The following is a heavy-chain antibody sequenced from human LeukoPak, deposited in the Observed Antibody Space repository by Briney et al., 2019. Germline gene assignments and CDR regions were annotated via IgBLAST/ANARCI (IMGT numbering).Heavy chain of an antibody. CDR2: ISPYNGNT. J-gene: IGHJ4*02. Sequence: ASVKVSCKASGYTFSGYHMHWVRQAPGQGLEWVGWISPYNGNTNYAQKLQGRVTMTTDTSTSTAYMELRSLRSDDTAVYYCTRTGTWRSGIVVVPAYYWGQGTLVTVSS. CDR3: TRTGTWRSGIVVVPAYY. V-gene: IGHV1-18*04. D-gene: IGHD2-2*01. CDR1: GYTFSGYH.